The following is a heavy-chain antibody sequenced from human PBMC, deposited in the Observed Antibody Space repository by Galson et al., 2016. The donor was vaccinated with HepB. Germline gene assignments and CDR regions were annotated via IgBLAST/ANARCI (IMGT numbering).Heavy chain of an antibody. Sequence: SVKVSCKASGYTFTAYYVQWVRQAPGQELEWMGRINPNSGGGNYAQKFQGRVTLTRDTSISTVYMEIHALTSDDTATYFCTRDSGDSGATGVFDYWGQGTLVSVSS. CDR3: TRDSGDSGATGVFDY. CDR2: INPNSGGG. J-gene: IGHJ4*02. D-gene: IGHD5-12*01. CDR1: GYTFTAYY. V-gene: IGHV1-2*06.